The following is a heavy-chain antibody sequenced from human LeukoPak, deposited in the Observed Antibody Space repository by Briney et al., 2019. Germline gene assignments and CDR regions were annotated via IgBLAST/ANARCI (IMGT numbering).Heavy chain of an antibody. J-gene: IGHJ4*02. CDR1: GGSTSSSSYS. Sequence: SETLSLTCTVSGGSTSSSSYSWGWIRQPPGKGLEWIGSIYYSGSTYYNPSLKSRVTISVDTSKNQFSLKLSSVTAADTAVYYCARRLSSWYVGYFDYWGQGTLVTVSS. V-gene: IGHV4-39*01. CDR2: IYYSGST. D-gene: IGHD6-13*01. CDR3: ARRLSSWYVGYFDY.